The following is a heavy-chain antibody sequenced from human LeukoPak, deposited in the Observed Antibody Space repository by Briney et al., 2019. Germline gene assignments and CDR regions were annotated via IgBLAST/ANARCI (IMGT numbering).Heavy chain of an antibody. CDR3: ARNPTAAEGTDAWFDP. CDR2: VSGYNGNK. V-gene: IGHV1-18*01. J-gene: IGHJ5*02. D-gene: IGHD6-13*01. CDR1: GYTFTSYG. Sequence: SVNLSCKASGYTFTSYGISWSRHAPAQGLEWMGWVSGYNGNKTCAHHLQDRFTIPTDRSTSTAYTELRGLTSDDTAVYYCARNPTAAEGTDAWFDPWGQGALVTASS.